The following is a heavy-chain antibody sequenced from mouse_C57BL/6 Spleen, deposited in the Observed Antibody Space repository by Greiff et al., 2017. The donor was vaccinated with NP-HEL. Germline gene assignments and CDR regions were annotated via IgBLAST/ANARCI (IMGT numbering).Heavy chain of an antibody. V-gene: IGHV3-6*01. Sequence: EVQLQQSGPGLVKPSQSLSLTCSVTGYSITSGYYWNWIRQFPGNKLEWMGYISYDGSNNYNPSLQNRISITRDTSKNQFFLKLNSVTTEDTATYYCARFGYAMDYWGQGTSVTVSS. CDR1: GYSITSGYY. J-gene: IGHJ4*01. CDR2: ISYDGSN. CDR3: ARFGYAMDY.